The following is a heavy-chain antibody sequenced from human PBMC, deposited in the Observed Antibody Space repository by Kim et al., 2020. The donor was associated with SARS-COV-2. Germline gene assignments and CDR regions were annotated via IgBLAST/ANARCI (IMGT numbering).Heavy chain of an antibody. J-gene: IGHJ1*01. CDR2: VRSRGKNYNT. Sequence: GGSLRLSCAASGFAFSDHFMDWVRQAPGRGLEWVARVRSRGKNYNTEYAASVKGRFTIARDDSENSLFLQMNSLKSDDTALYLCVSDVSGWGMHWGQVTLVTVSS. D-gene: IGHD3-16*01. CDR1: GFAFSDHF. CDR3: VSDVSGWGMH. V-gene: IGHV3-72*01.